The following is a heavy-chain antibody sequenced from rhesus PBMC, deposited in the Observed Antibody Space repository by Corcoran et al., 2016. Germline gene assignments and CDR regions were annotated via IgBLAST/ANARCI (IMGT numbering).Heavy chain of an antibody. CDR2: IGGSGGST. V-gene: IGHV4-165*02. CDR1: GCSLSGYH. D-gene: IGHD4-23*01. J-gene: IGHJ6*01. Sequence: QVQLQASGPGLVKHSETLSLTCSVSGCSLSGYHRNWIRQPTGKGLEWVGYIGGSGGSTYYNPSLKSRVTISTDTSKNQFSLKLTSVTAADTGVYYCARNEYRHYGLDFWGQGVVVPVSS. CDR3: ARNEYRHYGLDF.